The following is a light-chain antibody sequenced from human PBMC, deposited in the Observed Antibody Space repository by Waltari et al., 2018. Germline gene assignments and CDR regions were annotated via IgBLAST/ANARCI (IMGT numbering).Light chain of an antibody. CDR3: QHYVRLPAT. J-gene: IGKJ1*01. CDR2: GAS. Sequence: DIVLTQSPAILSLSPGERATLSCRASQSVSRTLAWYQQKPGQAPKLLIYGASTRATGIPDRFSGGGSGTDFSLTISRLEPEDFAVYYCQHYVRLPATFGQGTKVEIK. V-gene: IGKV3-20*01. CDR1: QSVSRT.